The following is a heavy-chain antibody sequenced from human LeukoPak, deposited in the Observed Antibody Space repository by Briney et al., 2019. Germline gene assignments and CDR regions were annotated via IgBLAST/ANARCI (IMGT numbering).Heavy chain of an antibody. CDR1: GGSIDITNY. Sequence: SETLSRTCGVSGGSIDITNYWSWVRQAPGKGLEWIGEISHDGTTNYNASLKSRVAMSLDRANNQFSLSLTSVTAADTAVYYCTRENRPFCPFAHWGQGVLVTVSS. CDR3: TRENRPFCPFAH. D-gene: IGHD2/OR15-2a*01. CDR2: ISHDGTT. J-gene: IGHJ4*02. V-gene: IGHV4-4*02.